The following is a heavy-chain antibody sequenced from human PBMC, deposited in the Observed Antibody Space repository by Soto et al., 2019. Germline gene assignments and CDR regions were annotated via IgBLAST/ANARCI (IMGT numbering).Heavy chain of an antibody. CDR2: ISSSGSTT. Sequence: GGSLRLSCAASGFTFSDYYMSWIRQAPGKGLEWVSYISSSGSTTYYADSVKGRFTISRDNAKNSLYLQMNSLRAEDTAVYYCARVGPFSSGWSPDYYGMDVWGQGTTVTVSS. D-gene: IGHD6-19*01. CDR3: ARVGPFSSGWSPDYYGMDV. J-gene: IGHJ6*02. CDR1: GFTFSDYY. V-gene: IGHV3-11*01.